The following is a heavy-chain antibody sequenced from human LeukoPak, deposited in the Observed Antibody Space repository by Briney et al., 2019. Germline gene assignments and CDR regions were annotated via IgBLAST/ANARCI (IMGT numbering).Heavy chain of an antibody. D-gene: IGHD3-9*01. CDR2: IYTSGST. Sequence: SQTLSLTCTVSGGSISSGSYYWSWIRQPAGKGLEWIGRIYTSGSTNYNPSLKSRVTISVDTSKNQFSLKLSSVTAADTAVYYCARAYFDWLHSYYMDVWGKGTTVTIS. J-gene: IGHJ6*03. CDR3: ARAYFDWLHSYYMDV. CDR1: GGSISSGSYY. V-gene: IGHV4-61*02.